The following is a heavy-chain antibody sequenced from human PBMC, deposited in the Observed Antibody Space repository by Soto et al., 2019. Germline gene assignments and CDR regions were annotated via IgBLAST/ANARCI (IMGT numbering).Heavy chain of an antibody. V-gene: IGHV1-2*04. CDR3: ARGSGYSYGWDYFDY. J-gene: IGHJ4*02. CDR2: INPNSGGT. D-gene: IGHD5-18*01. Sequence: VKVSCKASGYTFTGYYMHWVRQAPGQGLEWMGWINPNSGGTNYAQKFQGWVTMTRDTSISTAYMELSRLRSDDTAVYYCARGSGYSYGWDYFDYWGQGTLVTVSS. CDR1: GYTFTGYY.